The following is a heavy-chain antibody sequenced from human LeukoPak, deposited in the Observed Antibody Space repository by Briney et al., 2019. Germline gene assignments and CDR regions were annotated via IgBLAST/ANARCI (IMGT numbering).Heavy chain of an antibody. CDR3: ARAGGSGYCSGGSCYHHTEYFQH. J-gene: IGHJ1*01. V-gene: IGHV1-46*01. Sequence: GASVTVSCKASGYTFPSYGISWVRQAPGPPLEWTGIINPSGGNTSYAQKFQGRVTMTRDTSTSTVYMELSSLRSGDTAVYYCARAGGSGYCSGGSCYHHTEYFQHWGQGTLVTVSS. CDR1: GYTFPSYG. D-gene: IGHD2-15*01. CDR2: INPSGGNT.